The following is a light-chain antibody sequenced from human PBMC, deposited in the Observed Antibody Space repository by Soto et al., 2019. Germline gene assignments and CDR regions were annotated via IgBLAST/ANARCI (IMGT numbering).Light chain of an antibody. CDR3: LQHNSYPIT. Sequence: DIHMTQSPSAMSASVGDRVTITFRASQGINNHLVWFQQRPGKVPKRLIFGTYNLESGVPSRFSGSGSGTEFTLTISGLQPEDFAIYYCLQHNSYPITLGQGTRLEIK. J-gene: IGKJ5*01. CDR1: QGINNH. CDR2: GTY. V-gene: IGKV1-17*03.